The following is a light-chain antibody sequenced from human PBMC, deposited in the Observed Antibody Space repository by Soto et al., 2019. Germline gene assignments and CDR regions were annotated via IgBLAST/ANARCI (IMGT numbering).Light chain of an antibody. CDR3: QQYNNWPRT. CDR2: GAS. Sequence: DIVLTQSPATLSLSPGARATLSCRASQSVSSYLAWYQQKPGQAPRLLIYGASSRATGIPDRFSGSGSGTDFNLTISRLETEDFAVYYCQQYNNWPRTFGQGTKVDIK. CDR1: QSVSSY. V-gene: IGKV3-11*01. J-gene: IGKJ1*01.